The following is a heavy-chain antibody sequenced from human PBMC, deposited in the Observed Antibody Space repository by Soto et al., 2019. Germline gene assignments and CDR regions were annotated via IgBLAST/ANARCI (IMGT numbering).Heavy chain of an antibody. CDR3: ARDRDDDGGSSSAFDI. CDR1: GYSFTSYY. D-gene: IGHD4-17*01. V-gene: IGHV1-46*01. J-gene: IGHJ3*02. Sequence: GASVKVSCKPSGYSFTSYYMHWVRQAPGQGLEWMGIISPSGVRTTYAQKFQGRFTISRDNPKDTLYLQLSSLRPEDTAVYYCARDRDDDGGSSSAFDIWGQGTMVTVSS. CDR2: ISPSGVRT.